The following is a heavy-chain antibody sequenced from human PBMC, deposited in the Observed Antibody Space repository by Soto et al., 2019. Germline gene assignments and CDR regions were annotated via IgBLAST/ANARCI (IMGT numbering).Heavy chain of an antibody. V-gene: IGHV4-30-4*01. CDR1: GGSISSGDYY. CDR3: ARVWYSGRRMDY. CDR2: IYYSGST. Sequence: QVQLQKSGPGLVKPSQTLSLTCTVSGGSISSGDYYWSWIRQPPGKGLEWIGYIYYSGSTYYNPSLKSRVTISGDTSKNQCSLKLSSVTAADTAVYHCARVWYSGRRMDYWGQGTLVTVSS. J-gene: IGHJ4*02. D-gene: IGHD6-13*01.